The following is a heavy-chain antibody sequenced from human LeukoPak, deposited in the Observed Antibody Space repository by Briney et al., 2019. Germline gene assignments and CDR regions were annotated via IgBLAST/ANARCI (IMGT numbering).Heavy chain of an antibody. Sequence: GGSLRLSCAASGFTFSSYAMSWVRQAPGKGLEWVSAISGSGGSTYYADSVKGRFTISRDNSKNTLYLQMNSLRAEDTAVYYCANGGYSYAQYYYYGMDVWGQGTTVTVSS. V-gene: IGHV3-23*01. CDR3: ANGGYSYAQYYYYGMDV. D-gene: IGHD5-18*01. CDR1: GFTFSSYA. J-gene: IGHJ6*02. CDR2: ISGSGGST.